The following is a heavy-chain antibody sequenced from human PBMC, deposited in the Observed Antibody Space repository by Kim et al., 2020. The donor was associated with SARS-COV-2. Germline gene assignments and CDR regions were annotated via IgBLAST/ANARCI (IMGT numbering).Heavy chain of an antibody. J-gene: IGHJ6*01. Sequence: GGSLRLSCAGSGFTFSTYGVNWVRQAPGKGLEWVSYISNTGDRTSYTDSVKGRFTISRDNSKGTLFLQMNSLRVEDTAIYYCATRIGDSHYYYYGMDV. CDR1: GFTFSTYG. CDR2: ISNTGDRT. D-gene: IGHD3-16*01. V-gene: IGHV3-23*01. CDR3: ATRIGDSHYYYYGMDV.